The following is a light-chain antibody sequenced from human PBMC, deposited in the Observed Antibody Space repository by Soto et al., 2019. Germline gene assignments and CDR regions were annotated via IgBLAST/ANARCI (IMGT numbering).Light chain of an antibody. J-gene: IGKJ1*01. CDR1: QSVSSNH. Sequence: EIVLTQSPGTLSLSPGERATLSCRASQSVSSNHLAWYQQKPGQAPRLLIYGASSRATGIPDRFSGSGSGTDFTLTIRRLEPEDVAVYYCQQYGSSPCTFGQGTKVEMK. CDR2: GAS. V-gene: IGKV3-20*01. CDR3: QQYGSSPCT.